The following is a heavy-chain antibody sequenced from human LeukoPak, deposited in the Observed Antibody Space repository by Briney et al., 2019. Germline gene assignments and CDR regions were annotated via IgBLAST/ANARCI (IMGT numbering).Heavy chain of an antibody. D-gene: IGHD1-26*01. J-gene: IGHJ5*01. V-gene: IGHV3-9*01. CDR1: GFTFDDYA. CDR2: ISWNSGSI. CDR3: AKDESGSYSGLYDS. Sequence: GRSLRLSCAASGFTFDDYAMHWVRQAPGKGLEWVSGISWNSGSIGYADSVKGRFTISRDNAKNSLYLQMNSLRAADTALYYCAKDESGSYSGLYDSWGQGTLVTVSS.